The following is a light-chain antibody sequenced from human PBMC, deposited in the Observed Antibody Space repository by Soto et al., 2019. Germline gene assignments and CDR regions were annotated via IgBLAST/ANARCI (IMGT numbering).Light chain of an antibody. CDR2: DTS. CDR1: QFVSSQ. J-gene: IGKJ1*01. Sequence: IVVTKSQATPSASPGARVTLSCRSSQFVSSQLAWYQRRPGQVHRLLIYDTSTRAPGISARFSGSGSGTEFTLTISSLQSEDFAVYYCQEYIQWPPGMFGPGTKVDIK. CDR3: QEYIQWPPGM. V-gene: IGKV3-15*01.